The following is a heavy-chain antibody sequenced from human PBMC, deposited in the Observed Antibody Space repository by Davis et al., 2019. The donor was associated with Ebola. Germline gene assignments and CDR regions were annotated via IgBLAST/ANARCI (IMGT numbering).Heavy chain of an antibody. J-gene: IGHJ5*02. CDR2: ISSSSSYI. CDR1: GFTFSSYS. Sequence: PGGSLRLSCAASGFTFSSYSMNWVRQAPGKGLEWVSSISSSSSYIYYADSVKGRFTISRDNAKNSLYLQMNSLRAEDTAVYYCARAWDIVVVPAAIFDPWGQGTLVTVSS. D-gene: IGHD2-2*01. CDR3: ARAWDIVVVPAAIFDP. V-gene: IGHV3-21*01.